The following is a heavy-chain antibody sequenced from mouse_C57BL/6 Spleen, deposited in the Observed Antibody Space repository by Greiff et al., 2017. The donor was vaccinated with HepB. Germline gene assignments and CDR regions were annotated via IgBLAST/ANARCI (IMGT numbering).Heavy chain of an antibody. J-gene: IGHJ3*01. CDR3: ARHYSNSWFAY. V-gene: IGHV1-50*01. CDR1: GYTFTSYW. CDR2: IDPSDSYT. Sequence: QVQLQQPGAELVKPGASVKLSCKASGYTFTSYWMQWVKQRPGQGLEWIGEIDPSDSYTNYNLKFKGKATLTVDTSSSTAYMQLSSLTSEDSAVYYCARHYSNSWFAYWGQGTLVTVSA. D-gene: IGHD2-5*01.